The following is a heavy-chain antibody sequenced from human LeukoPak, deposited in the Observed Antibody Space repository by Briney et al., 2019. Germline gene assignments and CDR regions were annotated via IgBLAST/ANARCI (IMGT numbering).Heavy chain of an antibody. V-gene: IGHV5-51*01. Sequence: GESLKISCKGSGYSFTSYWIGWVRQMPGKGLEWMGIIYPGDSDTRYSPSFQGQVTISADKSISTAYLQWSSLKASDTAMYYCARSFLTTVTTAEARPYYYYGMDVWGQGTTVTVSS. D-gene: IGHD4-17*01. CDR1: GYSFTSYW. CDR2: IYPGDSDT. CDR3: ARSFLTTVTTAEARPYYYYGMDV. J-gene: IGHJ6*02.